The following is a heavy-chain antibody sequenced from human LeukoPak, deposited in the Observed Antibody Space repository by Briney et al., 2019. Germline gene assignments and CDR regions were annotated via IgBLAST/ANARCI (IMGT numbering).Heavy chain of an antibody. V-gene: IGHV3-30-3*01. CDR2: ISYDGSNK. Sequence: GGSLRLSCAASGFTFSSYAMHWVRQAPGKGLEWVAVISYDGSNKYYADSVKGRFTISRDNSKNTLYLQMNSLRAEDTAVYYCAKEGYIRITMIGASDYWGQGTLVTVSS. D-gene: IGHD3-22*01. J-gene: IGHJ4*02. CDR1: GFTFSSYA. CDR3: AKEGYIRITMIGASDY.